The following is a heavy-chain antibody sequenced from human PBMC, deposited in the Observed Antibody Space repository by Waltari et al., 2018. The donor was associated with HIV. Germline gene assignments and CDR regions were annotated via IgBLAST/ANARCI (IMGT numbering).Heavy chain of an antibody. D-gene: IGHD3-16*01. CDR2: IWYDGSNK. V-gene: IGHV3-33*01. CDR3: ARDKNRFYGWFDP. CDR1: GFTFSSYG. Sequence: QVQLVESGGGVVQPGRSLRLSCAASGFTFSSYGMHWVRQAPGKGLEWVAVIWYDGSNKYYADSVKGRFTISSDNSKNTLYLQMNSLRAEDTAVYYCARDKNRFYGWFDPWGQRTLVTVSS. J-gene: IGHJ5*02.